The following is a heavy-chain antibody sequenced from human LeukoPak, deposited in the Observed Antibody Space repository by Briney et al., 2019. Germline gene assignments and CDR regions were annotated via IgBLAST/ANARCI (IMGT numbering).Heavy chain of an antibody. D-gene: IGHD6-19*01. CDR1: GFIFSNYA. J-gene: IGHJ5*02. V-gene: IGHV3-23*01. CDR2: ISGSGGST. Sequence: GGSLRLSCAASGFIFSNYATSWVRQAPGKGLEWVSAISGSGGSTYYADSVKGRFTISRDNSKNTLYLQMNSLRAEDTAVYYCAKDGQWLVRGNNWFDPWGQGTRVTVSS. CDR3: AKDGQWLVRGNNWFDP.